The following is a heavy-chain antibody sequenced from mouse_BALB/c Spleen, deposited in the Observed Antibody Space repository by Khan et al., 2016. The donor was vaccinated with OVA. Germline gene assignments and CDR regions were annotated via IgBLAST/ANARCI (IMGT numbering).Heavy chain of an antibody. CDR3: VRRGKYYGSFYWYFDV. V-gene: IGHV2-9-2*01. CDR1: GFSLTSYD. J-gene: IGHJ1*01. CDR2: IWTGGGT. Sequence: QVQLKESGPGLVAPSQSLSITCTVSGFSLTSYDISWIRQPPGKGLEWLGVIWTGGGTNYNSAFMSRLSISKDKSKSQVFLKMNSLQNEDTAMYYCVRRGKYYGSFYWYFDVWGAGTTVTVSS. D-gene: IGHD1-1*01.